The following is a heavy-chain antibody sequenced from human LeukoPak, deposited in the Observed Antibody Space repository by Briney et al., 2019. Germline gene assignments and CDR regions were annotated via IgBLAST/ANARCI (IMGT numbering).Heavy chain of an antibody. CDR3: ARDRLRGESDY. Sequence: PGGSLRLSCAASGFTFSSYWMSWVRQAPGRGLEWVANIKQDGSEKYYVDSVKDRFTISRDNAKNSLYLQMNSLRAEDTAVYYCARDRLRGESDYWGLGTLVTVSS. V-gene: IGHV3-7*01. CDR1: GFTFSSYW. D-gene: IGHD3-16*01. J-gene: IGHJ4*02. CDR2: IKQDGSEK.